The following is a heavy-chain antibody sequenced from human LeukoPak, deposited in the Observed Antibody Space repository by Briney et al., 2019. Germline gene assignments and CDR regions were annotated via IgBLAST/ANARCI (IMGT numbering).Heavy chain of an antibody. CDR2: IWYDGSNK. CDR1: GFTFSSYG. V-gene: IGHV3-33*01. D-gene: IGHD4-23*01. J-gene: IGHJ3*02. CDR3: ARDFGTTVVTPDAFDI. Sequence: QPGGSLRLSCAASGFTFSSYGMHWVRQAPGKGLEWVAVIWYDGSNKYYADSVKGRFTISRDNSKNTLYLQMNSLRAEDTAVYYCARDFGTTVVTPDAFDIWGQGTMVTVSS.